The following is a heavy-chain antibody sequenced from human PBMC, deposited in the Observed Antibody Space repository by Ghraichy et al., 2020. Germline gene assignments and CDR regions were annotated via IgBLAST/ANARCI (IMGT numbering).Heavy chain of an antibody. D-gene: IGHD6-19*01. J-gene: IGHJ4*02. CDR3: ARDRGIAVAGTEDFDY. CDR2: ISAYNGNT. CDR1: GYTFTSYG. V-gene: IGHV1-18*01. Sequence: ASVKVSCKASGYTFTSYGISWVRQAPGQGLEWMGWISAYNGNTNYAQKLQGRVTMTTDTSTSTAYMELRSLRSDDTAVYYCARDRGIAVAGTEDFDYWGQGTLVTVSS.